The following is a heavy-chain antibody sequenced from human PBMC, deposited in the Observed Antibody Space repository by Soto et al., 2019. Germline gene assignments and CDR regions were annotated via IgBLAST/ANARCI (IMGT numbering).Heavy chain of an antibody. V-gene: IGHV3-74*01. J-gene: IGHJ4*02. CDR1: GFTFSMYW. D-gene: IGHD1-1*01. Sequence: PGGSLRLSCAASGFTFSMYWMHWVRQVPGKGPEWVSRINDDGSSTNYADSVKGRFTISRDNAKNTLYLQMNDLRAEDTAVYYCTRGHRSTSTGTGDFWGQGTLVTVSS. CDR3: TRGHRSTSTGTGDF. CDR2: INDDGSST.